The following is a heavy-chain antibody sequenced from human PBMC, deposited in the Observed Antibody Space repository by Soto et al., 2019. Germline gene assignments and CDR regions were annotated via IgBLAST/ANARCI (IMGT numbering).Heavy chain of an antibody. CDR3: ARTRRLYLKDDPGDYGASIEYY. D-gene: IGHD4-17*01. J-gene: IGHJ4*02. Sequence: QGQLVQSGAEVKKPGASVKVSCKASGYTFHMFGYTWVRQAPGQGLEWVGWISAYDGNTEYGKNFRRRVSLSTDTLRFTVYMGHTSLTADKRVVYFCARTRRLYLKDDPGDYGASIEYYWCQGTLISVSS. CDR2: ISAYDGNT. V-gene: IGHV1-18*01. CDR1: GYTFHMFG.